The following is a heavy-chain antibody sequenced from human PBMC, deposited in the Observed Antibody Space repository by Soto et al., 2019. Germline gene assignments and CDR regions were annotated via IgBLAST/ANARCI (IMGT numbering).Heavy chain of an antibody. CDR1: GGNFSSDA. Sequence: QVQLVQSGAELKKPGSSVKVSCTASGGNFSSDAIRWVRQAPGQGLEWMGGIVPLFGTTTYARKFQGRVTVTAAESTTTVYMELSSLRFEDTAVYYCARAHGHSWYNCFDPWGQGTLVTVSS. V-gene: IGHV1-69*01. D-gene: IGHD6-13*01. CDR3: ARAHGHSWYNCFDP. CDR2: IVPLFGTT. J-gene: IGHJ5*02.